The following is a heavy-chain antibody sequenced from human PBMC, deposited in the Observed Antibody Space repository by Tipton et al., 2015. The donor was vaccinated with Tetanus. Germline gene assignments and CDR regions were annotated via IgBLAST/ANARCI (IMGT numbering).Heavy chain of an antibody. CDR3: ARESRSKIVGQ. CDR1: GFTFSSYA. CDR2: ISGSGGST. V-gene: IGHV3-23*01. D-gene: IGHD2-21*01. Sequence: SLRLSCAASGFTFSSYAMSWVRQAPGRGLEWVSTISGSGGSTYYADSVKGRFTISRDNAENSLFLQMNSLRVEDAAMYYCARESRSKIVGQWGQGALVAVSS. J-gene: IGHJ4*02.